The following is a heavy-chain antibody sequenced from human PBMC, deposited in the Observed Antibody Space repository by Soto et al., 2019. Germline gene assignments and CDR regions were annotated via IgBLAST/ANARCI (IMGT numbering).Heavy chain of an antibody. CDR2: ITPVLDMA. V-gene: IGHV1-69*02. D-gene: IGHD3-16*01. CDR1: GGTFSGNT. Sequence: QVQLVQSGAEVKKPGSSVRVSCKASGGTFSGNTLSWVRQAPGQGLEWMGRITPVLDMADYEQKFQDRLTITADKSTTTVYMELGSLRSEDTAIYYCARAISSGGRFSGMDVWGQGTTVTVSS. J-gene: IGHJ6*02. CDR3: ARAISSGGRFSGMDV.